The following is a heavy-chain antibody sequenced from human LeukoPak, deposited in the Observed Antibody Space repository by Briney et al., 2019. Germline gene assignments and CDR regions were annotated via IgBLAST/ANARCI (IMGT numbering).Heavy chain of an antibody. V-gene: IGHV3-21*01. J-gene: IGHJ3*02. CDR1: GFTFSSYS. CDR3: ARGLGTLLEGDDAFDI. Sequence: GGSLRLSCAASGFTFSSYSMNWVRQAPGKGLEWVSSISSSSSYIYYADSVKGRLTISRDNAKNSLYLQMNSLRAEDTAVYYCARGLGTLLEGDDAFDIWGQGTMVTVSS. CDR2: ISSSSSYI. D-gene: IGHD3-16*01.